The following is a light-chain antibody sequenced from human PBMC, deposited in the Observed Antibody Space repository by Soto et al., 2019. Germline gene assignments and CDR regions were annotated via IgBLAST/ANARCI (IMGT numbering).Light chain of an antibody. J-gene: IGKJ2*01. Sequence: DIQLTQSPSSLSASVGDRVTITCRASERISNYLDWYQKKPRPAPKLLIWSSSTLPTGVPSRFSGRGSGTDFSLTMSGLQTEDVAIYYGQQTYNTPRTFSQGPKLEIK. V-gene: IGKV1-39*01. CDR1: ERISNY. CDR3: QQTYNTPRT. CDR2: SSS.